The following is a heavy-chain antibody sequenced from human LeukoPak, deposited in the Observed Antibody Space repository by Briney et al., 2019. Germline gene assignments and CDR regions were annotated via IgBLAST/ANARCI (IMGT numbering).Heavy chain of an antibody. CDR2: ISTYNSNT. Sequence: ASVKVSCKASGYTFTKYGISWVRQAPGQGFEWMGWISTYNSNTKTAQKFQDRVIMTTDISTRTVYMELKSLRSHDTAVYYCARSPHILTGENFDYWGQGTLVTVSS. CDR1: GYTFTKYG. V-gene: IGHV1-18*01. D-gene: IGHD3-9*01. CDR3: ARSPHILTGENFDY. J-gene: IGHJ4*02.